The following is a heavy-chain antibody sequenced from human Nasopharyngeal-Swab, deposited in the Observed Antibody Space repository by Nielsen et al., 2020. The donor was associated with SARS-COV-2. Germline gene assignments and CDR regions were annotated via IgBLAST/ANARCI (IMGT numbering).Heavy chain of an antibody. V-gene: IGHV4-39*01. Sequence: SETLSLTCTVSGGSISSSSYYWGWIRQPPGKGLEWIGSIYYSGGTYYNPSLKSRVTISVDTSKNHFSLKLSSVTAADTAVYYCARPSPSVGVLWFGELPYAFDIWGQGTMVTVSS. CDR1: GGSISSSSYY. J-gene: IGHJ3*02. CDR3: ARPSPSVGVLWFGELPYAFDI. D-gene: IGHD3-10*01. CDR2: IYYSGGT.